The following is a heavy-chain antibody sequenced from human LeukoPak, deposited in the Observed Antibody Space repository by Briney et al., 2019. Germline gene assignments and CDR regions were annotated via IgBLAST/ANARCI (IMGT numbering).Heavy chain of an antibody. V-gene: IGHV1-46*01. Sequence: ASVKVSCKASGYTFTRYYMHWVRQAPGQGLEWMGIINPSGGSTSYAQKFQGRVTMTRDMSTSTVYMELSSLRSEDTAVYYCASRSGGIGGSSGYYPGEDAFDIWGQGTMVTVSS. J-gene: IGHJ3*02. CDR3: ASRSGGIGGSSGYYPGEDAFDI. CDR2: INPSGGST. CDR1: GYTFTRYY. D-gene: IGHD3-22*01.